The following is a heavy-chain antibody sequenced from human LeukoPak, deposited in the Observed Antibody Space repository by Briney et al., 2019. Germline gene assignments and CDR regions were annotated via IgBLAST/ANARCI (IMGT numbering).Heavy chain of an antibody. Sequence: GGSLRLSCAASGFTFSSYSMNWVRQAPGKGLEWVSSISSSSSYIYYADSVEGRFTISRDNAKNSLYLQMNSLRAEDTAVYYCAKGSSFPLWYFDYWGQGTLVTVSS. CDR3: AKGSSFPLWYFDY. J-gene: IGHJ4*02. V-gene: IGHV3-21*01. D-gene: IGHD6-6*01. CDR1: GFTFSSYS. CDR2: ISSSSSYI.